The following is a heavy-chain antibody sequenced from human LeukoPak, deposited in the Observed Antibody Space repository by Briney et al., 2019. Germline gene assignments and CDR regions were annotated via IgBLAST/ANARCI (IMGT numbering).Heavy chain of an antibody. J-gene: IGHJ6*03. V-gene: IGHV3-30*04. D-gene: IGHD6-19*01. CDR1: GFTFSSYA. CDR2: ISYDGRNI. Sequence: GGSLRLSCAAAGFTFSSYAMHWGRQAPGKGLEWVAVISYDGRNIYYADSVKGRFTISRDNSKNTLYLQMNSLRAEDTAVYYCARESSGWYLFYYYMDVWGKGTTVTVSS. CDR3: ARESSGWYLFYYYMDV.